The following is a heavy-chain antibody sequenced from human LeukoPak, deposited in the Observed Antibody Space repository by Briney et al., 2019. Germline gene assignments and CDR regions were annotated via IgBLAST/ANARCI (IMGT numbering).Heavy chain of an antibody. CDR1: GFTFSSYA. Sequence: GGSLRLSCAASGFTFSSYAMHWVRQAPGKGLEWVAVISYDGSNKYYADSVKGRFTISRDNSKNTLYLQMNSLRAEDTAVYYCASILGATTGTPFDYWGQGTLVTVSS. D-gene: IGHD1-26*01. CDR2: ISYDGSNK. CDR3: ASILGATTGTPFDY. J-gene: IGHJ4*02. V-gene: IGHV3-30-3*01.